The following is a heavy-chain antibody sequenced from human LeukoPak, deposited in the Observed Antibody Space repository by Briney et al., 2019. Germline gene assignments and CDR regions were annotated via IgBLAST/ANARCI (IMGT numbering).Heavy chain of an antibody. V-gene: IGHV4-34*01. J-gene: IGHJ6*03. D-gene: IGHD3-16*01. CDR1: GGSFSGYY. Sequence: KPSETLSLTCAGYGGSFSGYYWSWIRQPPGKGLEWIWEINHSGSTNYNPSLKSRVTISVDTSKNQFSLKLSSVTAADTAVYYCATIRGNYYYYMDVWGKGTTVTVSS. CDR2: INHSGST. CDR3: ATIRGNYYYYMDV.